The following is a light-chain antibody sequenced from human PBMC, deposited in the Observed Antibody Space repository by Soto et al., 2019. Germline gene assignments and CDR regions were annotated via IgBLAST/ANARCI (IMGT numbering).Light chain of an antibody. CDR2: SVS. CDR3: QQYNSYFT. CDR1: QSIGKH. V-gene: IGKV1-16*01. J-gene: IGKJ5*01. Sequence: DIQMTQSPSSLSASVGDRVTITCRASQSIGKHLNWYQQKPGKAPKFLIYSVSSLQSGVPSRFSGSGSGTEFTLTISSLQPDDFATYYCQQYNSYFTFGQGTRLEIK.